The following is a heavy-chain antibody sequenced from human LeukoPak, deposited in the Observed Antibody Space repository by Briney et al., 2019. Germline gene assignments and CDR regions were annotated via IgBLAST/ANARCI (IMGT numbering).Heavy chain of an antibody. J-gene: IGHJ4*02. D-gene: IGHD2-2*01. CDR1: GFTFNTYW. Sequence: LSGGSLRLSCAASGFTFNTYWMSWVRQAPGKGLEWVANINQDGSEKYYADSVKGRFTISGDNAKGSLFLQMNSLRGEDTAVYYCARGVGVVVPAAQGFDYWGQGTLVTVSS. CDR3: ARGVGVVVPAAQGFDY. V-gene: IGHV3-7*05. CDR2: INQDGSEK.